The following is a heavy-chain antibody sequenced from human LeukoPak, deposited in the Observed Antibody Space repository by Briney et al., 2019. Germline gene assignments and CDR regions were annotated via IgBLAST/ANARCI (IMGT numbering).Heavy chain of an antibody. CDR2: LSSSGTTI. D-gene: IGHD2-8*01. J-gene: IGHJ4*02. Sequence: GGSLRLSCVVSGFTLRSYEMNWVRQAPGKGLEWISYLSSSGTTIYYADSVKGRFTISRDNAKNSLYLQMNSLRAEDTAVYYCARDRGYCTNGVCYLSYFDYWGQGTLVTVSS. CDR1: GFTLRSYE. CDR3: ARDRGYCTNGVCYLSYFDY. V-gene: IGHV3-48*03.